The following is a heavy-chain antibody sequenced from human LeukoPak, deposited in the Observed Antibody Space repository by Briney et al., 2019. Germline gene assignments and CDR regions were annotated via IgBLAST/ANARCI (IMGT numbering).Heavy chain of an antibody. J-gene: IGHJ1*01. V-gene: IGHV3-9*03. CDR1: GFTFSNYA. CDR2: ISWNSGST. D-gene: IGHD3-22*01. Sequence: PGGSLRLSCAASGFTFSNYAMNWVRQAPGKGLEWVSGISWNSGSTDYADSVKGRFTISRDNAKNSLYLQMNSLRAEDMALYYCVKGGSSMIVVSTPSHWGQGTLVTVSS. CDR3: VKGGSSMIVVSTPSH.